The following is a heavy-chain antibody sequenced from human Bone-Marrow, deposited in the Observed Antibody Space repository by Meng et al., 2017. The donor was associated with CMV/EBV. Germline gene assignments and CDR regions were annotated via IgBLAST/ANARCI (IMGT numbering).Heavy chain of an antibody. Sequence: GESLKISCAASGFTFSSYAMHWVRQAPGKGLEWVTVISYDGSHKNYADSVKGRFTISRDNAKNSLYLQMNSLRAEDTAVYYCARGLPQSGYYYYYWGQGTLVTVSS. V-gene: IGHV3-30*04. CDR2: ISYDGSHK. J-gene: IGHJ4*02. CDR3: ARGLPQSGYYYYY. CDR1: GFTFSSYA. D-gene: IGHD3-22*01.